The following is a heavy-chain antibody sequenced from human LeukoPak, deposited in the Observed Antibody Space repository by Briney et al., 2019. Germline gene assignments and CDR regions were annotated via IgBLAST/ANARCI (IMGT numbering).Heavy chain of an antibody. V-gene: IGHV3-30*03. Sequence: PGGSLRLSCAASGFTFGSYAMHWVRQAPGKGLEWVALISYDGSNKYYADSVKGRFTISRDNAKNSLYLQMNSLRAEDTAVYYCVRVVRELLFFRLHYFYYMDVWGKGTTVTVSS. CDR1: GFTFGSYA. CDR2: ISYDGSNK. CDR3: VRVVRELLFFRLHYFYYMDV. D-gene: IGHD1-26*01. J-gene: IGHJ6*03.